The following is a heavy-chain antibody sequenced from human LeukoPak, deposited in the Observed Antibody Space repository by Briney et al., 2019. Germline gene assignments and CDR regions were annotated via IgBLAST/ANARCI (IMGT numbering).Heavy chain of an antibody. V-gene: IGHV3-33*01. J-gene: IGHJ4*02. CDR3: ARDTWELLGFDY. Sequence: GGSLRLSCAASGFTFSSYGMHWVRQAPGKGLEWVAVIWYDGSNKYYADSVKGRFTISRDNSKNTLYLQMNSLRAEDTAVYYCARDTWELLGFDYWGQGTLVTVSS. CDR1: GFTFSSYG. D-gene: IGHD1-26*01. CDR2: IWYDGSNK.